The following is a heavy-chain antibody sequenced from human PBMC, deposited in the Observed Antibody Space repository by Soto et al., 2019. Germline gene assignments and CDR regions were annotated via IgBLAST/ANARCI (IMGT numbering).Heavy chain of an antibody. D-gene: IGHD1-7*01. J-gene: IGHJ6*02. V-gene: IGHV4-34*01. Sequence: QVQLQQWGAGLLKPSETLSLTCAVYGGSFSGYYWSWIRQPPGKGLEWIGEINHSGSTNYNPSLKSRVTISVDTSKNQFSLKRSSVTAADTAVYYCARAWRRITGTTLHYYYGMDVWGQGTTVTVSS. CDR2: INHSGST. CDR3: ARAWRRITGTTLHYYYGMDV. CDR1: GGSFSGYY.